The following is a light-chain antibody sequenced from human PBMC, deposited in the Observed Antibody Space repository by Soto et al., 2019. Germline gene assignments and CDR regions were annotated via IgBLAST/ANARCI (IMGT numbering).Light chain of an antibody. Sequence: VLTQSPGTLSLSPGERATLSCRASQSVRSNYLAWYQQKPGQAPRLLIYNSSTRATGIPDRFSGSGSGTDFTLTISRLEPEDFALYYCQQYRDLPQTFGQGTTVEMK. CDR3: QQYRDLPQT. CDR2: NSS. CDR1: QSVRSNY. J-gene: IGKJ1*01. V-gene: IGKV3-20*01.